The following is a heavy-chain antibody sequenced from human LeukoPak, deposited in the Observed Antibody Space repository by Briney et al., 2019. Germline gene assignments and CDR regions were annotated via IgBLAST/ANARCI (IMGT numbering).Heavy chain of an antibody. Sequence: ASVKVSCKASGYTFTGYYMHWVRQAPGQGLEWMGWMNPNSGNTGYAQKFQGRVTMTRNTSISTAYMELSSLRSEDTAVYYCAREDRVATINGCDYWGQGTLVTVSS. V-gene: IGHV1-8*02. CDR3: AREDRVATINGCDY. J-gene: IGHJ4*02. D-gene: IGHD5-12*01. CDR1: GYTFTGYY. CDR2: MNPNSGNT.